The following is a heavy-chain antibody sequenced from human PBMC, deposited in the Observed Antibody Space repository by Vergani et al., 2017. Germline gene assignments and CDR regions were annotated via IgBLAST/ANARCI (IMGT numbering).Heavy chain of an antibody. CDR3: GAGPWELPPLGGDYYGMDV. CDR2: IVVGSGNT. Sequence: QMQLVQSGPEVKKPGTSVKVSCKASGFTFTSSAMKWVRQARGQRLEWIGWIVVGSGNTNYAQKFQERVTITRDMSTSTAYMELGSLSSEDTAVYYCGAGPWELPPLGGDYYGMDVWGQGTTVTVSS. V-gene: IGHV1-58*02. CDR1: GFTFTSSA. D-gene: IGHD1-26*01. J-gene: IGHJ6*02.